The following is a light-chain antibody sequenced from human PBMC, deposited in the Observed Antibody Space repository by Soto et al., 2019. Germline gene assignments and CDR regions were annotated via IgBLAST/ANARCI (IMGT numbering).Light chain of an antibody. CDR2: YHSDSNK. CDR1: SGFSVGDIW. J-gene: IGLJ2*01. CDR3: GTWHSNPGV. Sequence: QAVLTQPSSHSASSGASVSLTCMLTSGFSVGDIWIRWYQQKPGNPPRYLLYYHSDSNKGQGSGVPSRCSGANDAAAKAGILRTAGLQAEDGADYCCGTWHSNPGVFGGGTKLTVL. V-gene: IGLV5-52*01.